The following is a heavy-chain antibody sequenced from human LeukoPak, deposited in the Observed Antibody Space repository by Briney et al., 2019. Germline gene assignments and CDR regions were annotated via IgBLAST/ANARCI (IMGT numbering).Heavy chain of an antibody. J-gene: IGHJ5*02. V-gene: IGHV4-34*01. D-gene: IGHD6-19*01. CDR3: ARHAAVEGSSGWSPLWWFDP. CDR2: INHSGST. CDR1: GGS. Sequence: KPSETLSLTCAVYGGSWSWIRQPPGKGLEWIGEINHSGSTYYNPSLKSRVTISVDTSKSQFSLKLSSVTAADTAVYYCARHAAVEGSSGWSPLWWFDPWGQGTLVTVSS.